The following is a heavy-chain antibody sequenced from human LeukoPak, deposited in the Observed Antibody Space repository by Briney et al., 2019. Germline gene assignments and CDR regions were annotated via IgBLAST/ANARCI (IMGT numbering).Heavy chain of an antibody. CDR2: ISGSGGST. CDR3: AKNTKPTLVTPDF. Sequence: GGSLRLSCAASGFTFSSYAMSWVRQAPGKGLEWVSGISGSGGSTYYADSVKGRFTISRDNSKNTLYLQMNSLRAEDTAVYYCAKNTKPTLVTPDFWGQGTLVTVSS. V-gene: IGHV3-23*01. D-gene: IGHD4-23*01. CDR1: GFTFSSYA. J-gene: IGHJ4*02.